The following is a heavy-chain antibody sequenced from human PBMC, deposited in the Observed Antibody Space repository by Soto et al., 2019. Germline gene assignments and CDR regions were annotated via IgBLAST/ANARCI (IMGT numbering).Heavy chain of an antibody. CDR3: ARHSYSSGCFDY. D-gene: IGHD6-25*01. CDR2: IYYSGST. CDR1: GGSISSYY. Sequence: SETLSLTCTVSGGSISSYYWSWIRQPPGKGLEWIGYIYYSGSTNYNPSLKSRVTISVDTSKNQFSLKLSSVTAADTAVYYCARHSYSSGCFDYWCQGTXVTVS. J-gene: IGHJ4*02. V-gene: IGHV4-59*08.